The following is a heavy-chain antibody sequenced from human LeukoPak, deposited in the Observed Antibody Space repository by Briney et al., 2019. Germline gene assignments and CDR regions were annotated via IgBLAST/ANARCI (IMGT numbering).Heavy chain of an antibody. J-gene: IGHJ6*03. CDR3: ARAIRRYSGFNYYYYMDV. CDR1: GFTFSSYW. Sequence: PGGSLRLSCAASGFTFSSYWMSWVRQAPGKGLEWVANIKQDGSEKYYVDSVKGRFTISRDNAKNSLYLQMNSLRAEDTAVYYCARAIRRYSGFNYYYYMDVWGKGTTVTVSS. CDR2: IKQDGSEK. D-gene: IGHD3-10*01. V-gene: IGHV3-7*01.